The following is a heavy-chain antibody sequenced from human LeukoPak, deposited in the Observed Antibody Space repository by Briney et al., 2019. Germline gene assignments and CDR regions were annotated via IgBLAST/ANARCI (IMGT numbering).Heavy chain of an antibody. CDR1: GYTFTSYY. J-gene: IGHJ4*02. D-gene: IGHD2-2*01. V-gene: IGHV1-46*01. Sequence: ASVKVSCKASGYTFTSYYMHWVRQAPGQGLEWMGIINPRGGSTSYAQKFQGRVTMTRDTSTSTVYMELSSLRSEDTAVYYCASSYQPLPFDYWGQGTLVTVSS. CDR2: INPRGGST. CDR3: ASSYQPLPFDY.